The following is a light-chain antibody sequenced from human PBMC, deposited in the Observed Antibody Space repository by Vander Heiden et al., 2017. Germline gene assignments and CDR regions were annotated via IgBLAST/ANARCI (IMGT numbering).Light chain of an antibody. CDR1: SSIIWAGYV. CDR3: QSYDSSLSGYV. J-gene: IGLJ1*01. V-gene: IGLV1-40*01. Sequence: QSVLTHPPSVSGAPGQRVTISCTGSSSIIWAGYVVHWYQQLPGTAPKLLIYGNSNRPSGVPDRFSGSKSGTSASLAITGLQAEDEADYYCQSYDSSLSGYVFGTGTKVTVL. CDR2: GNS.